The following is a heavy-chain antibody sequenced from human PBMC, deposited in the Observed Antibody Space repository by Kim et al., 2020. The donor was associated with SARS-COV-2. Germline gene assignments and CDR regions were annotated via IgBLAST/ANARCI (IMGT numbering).Heavy chain of an antibody. V-gene: IGHV3-11*01. J-gene: IGHJ2*01. D-gene: IGHD3-22*01. Sequence: GGSLRLSCAASGFTFSDYYMSWIRQAPGKGLEWVSYISSSGSTIYYADSVKGRFTISRDNAKNSLYLQMNSLRAEDTAVYYCARDLSGYYYDSSGDPYWYFDLWGRGTLVTVSS. CDR3: ARDLSGYYYDSSGDPYWYFDL. CDR1: GFTFSDYY. CDR2: ISSSGSTI.